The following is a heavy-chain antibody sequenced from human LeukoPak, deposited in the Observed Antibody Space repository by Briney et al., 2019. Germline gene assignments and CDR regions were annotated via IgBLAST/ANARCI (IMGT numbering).Heavy chain of an antibody. D-gene: IGHD4/OR15-4a*01. CDR1: RFIFDNYG. V-gene: IGHV3-23*01. CDR3: AAAANSLDYGVDYYYYYMDV. J-gene: IGHJ6*03. CDR2: IIDSGGST. Sequence: PGGSLRLSCAASRFIFDNYGMSWGRQAPPKGLEWGSAIIDSGGSTYYTDSVKGRFTISRDNSKNTMYLQMNSLRAEDTAVYYCAAAANSLDYGVDYYYYYMDVWGKGTTVTISS.